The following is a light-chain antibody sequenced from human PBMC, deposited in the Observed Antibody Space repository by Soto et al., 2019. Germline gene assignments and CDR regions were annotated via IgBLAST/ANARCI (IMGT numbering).Light chain of an antibody. CDR1: SSDVGGSKY. CDR3: SSYTSSSTVI. V-gene: IGLV2-14*01. Sequence: SALTQPASVSGSPGQSITISCTGTSSDVGGSKYVSWYQQHPGKAPKLMIYEVSNRPSRISDRFSASKSGNTASLTISGLQAEDEADYFCSSYTSSSTVIFGGGTKVTVL. CDR2: EVS. J-gene: IGLJ2*01.